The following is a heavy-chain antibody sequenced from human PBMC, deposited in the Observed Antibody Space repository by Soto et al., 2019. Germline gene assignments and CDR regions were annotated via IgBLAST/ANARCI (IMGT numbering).Heavy chain of an antibody. Sequence: QVQLVESGGGVVQPGRSLRLSCAASGFTFSSYGMHWVRQAPGKGLEWVAVISYDGSNKYYADSVKGRFTISRDNSKNTLYLQMNSLRAEDTAVYYCAKDGSGWWINWYFDLWGRGTLVTVSS. CDR2: ISYDGSNK. J-gene: IGHJ2*01. CDR3: AKDGSGWWINWYFDL. D-gene: IGHD6-19*01. V-gene: IGHV3-30*18. CDR1: GFTFSSYG.